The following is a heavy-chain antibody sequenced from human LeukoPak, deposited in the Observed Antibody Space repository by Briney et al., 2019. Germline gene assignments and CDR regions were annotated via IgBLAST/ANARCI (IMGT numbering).Heavy chain of an antibody. CDR1: GYTFTSYY. Sequence: ASVKVSCKASGYTFTSYYMHWVRQAPGQGLEWMGIINPSGGSTNYAQKFQGRVTMTRDTSISTAYMELSRLRSDDTAVYYCARPRRGSSWYDYWGQGTLVTVSS. D-gene: IGHD6-13*01. CDR2: INPSGGST. J-gene: IGHJ4*02. V-gene: IGHV1-2*02. CDR3: ARPRRGSSWYDY.